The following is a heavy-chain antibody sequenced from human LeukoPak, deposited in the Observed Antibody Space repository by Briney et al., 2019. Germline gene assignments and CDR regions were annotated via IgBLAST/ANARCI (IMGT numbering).Heavy chain of an antibody. CDR1: GGSISSGGYY. CDR3: ARTTYYYDSSGHGVFDY. D-gene: IGHD3-22*01. Sequence: SETLSLTCTVSGGSISSGGYYWSWIRQHPGKGLEWIGYIYYSGSTNYNPSLKSRVTISVDTSKNQFSLKLSSVTAADTAVYYCARTTYYYDSSGHGVFDYWGQGTLVTVSS. V-gene: IGHV4-61*08. CDR2: IYYSGST. J-gene: IGHJ4*02.